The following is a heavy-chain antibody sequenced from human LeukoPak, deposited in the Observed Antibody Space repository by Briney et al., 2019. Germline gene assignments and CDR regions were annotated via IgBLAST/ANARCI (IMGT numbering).Heavy chain of an antibody. CDR3: ARRYSSSWGVDNWFDP. Sequence: PSETLSLTCTVSGGSMSPYHWGWIRQPPGKGLEWTGYIYYSGSTNYNPSLNSRVTISVDTSKNQFSLKLSSVTAADTAVYYCARRYSSSWGVDNWFDPWGQGTLVTVSS. CDR1: GGSMSPYH. V-gene: IGHV4-59*08. CDR2: IYYSGST. D-gene: IGHD6-13*01. J-gene: IGHJ5*02.